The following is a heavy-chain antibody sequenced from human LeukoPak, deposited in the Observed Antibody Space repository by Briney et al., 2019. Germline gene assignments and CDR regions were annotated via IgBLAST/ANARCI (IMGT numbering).Heavy chain of an antibody. CDR2: ISYDGSNK. CDR1: GFTFSSYA. D-gene: IGHD4-23*01. CDR3: ARDGGRWFPSDY. Sequence: GGSLRLSCAASGFTFSSYAMHWVRQAPGKRLEWVTVISYDGSNKYYADSVKGRFTISRDNSKNTLYLQMNSVRAEDTAVYYCARDGGRWFPSDYWGQGTLVTVSS. J-gene: IGHJ4*02. V-gene: IGHV3-30*04.